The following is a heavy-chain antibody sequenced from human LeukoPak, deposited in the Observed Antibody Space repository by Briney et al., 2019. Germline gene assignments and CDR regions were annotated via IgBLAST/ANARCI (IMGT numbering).Heavy chain of an antibody. V-gene: IGHV3-21*01. CDR2: ISSSSSYI. CDR3: ATYGDYFTGLNADY. CDR1: GFTFSSYS. J-gene: IGHJ4*02. Sequence: GGSLRLSCAASGFTFSSYSMNWVRQAPGKGLEWVSSISSSSSYIYYADSVKGRFTISRDNAKNSLYLQMNSLRAEDTAVYYCATYGDYFTGLNADYWGQGTLVTVSS. D-gene: IGHD4-17*01.